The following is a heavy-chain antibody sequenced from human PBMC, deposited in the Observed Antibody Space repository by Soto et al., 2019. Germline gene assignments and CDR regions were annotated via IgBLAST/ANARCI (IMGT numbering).Heavy chain of an antibody. CDR3: ARDKAATTAATGIIDS. Sequence: PGGSLRLSCAASGFNFVNYAMTWVRQAPGKGLEWVSTISGGGDSTFYADSVKGRFTISRDNSKNTVFLQMDTLRAEDRAMYYCARDKAATTAATGIIDSWGLGTLVTVSS. CDR2: ISGGGDST. J-gene: IGHJ4*02. D-gene: IGHD6-13*01. V-gene: IGHV3-23*01. CDR1: GFNFVNYA.